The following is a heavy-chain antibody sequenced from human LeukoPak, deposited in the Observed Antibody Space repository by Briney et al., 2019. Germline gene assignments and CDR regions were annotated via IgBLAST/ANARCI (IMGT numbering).Heavy chain of an antibody. CDR3: ARFAVGASY. CDR1: GGSISSYY. D-gene: IGHD1-26*01. J-gene: IGHJ4*02. CDR2: IYYSGST. V-gene: IGHV4-59*01. Sequence: TSETLSLTCTVSGGSISSYYWSWIRQPPGKGLEWIGYIYYSGSTNYNPSLKSRVTISVDTSKNQFSLKLSSVTAADTAVYYCARFAVGASYWGQGTLVTVSS.